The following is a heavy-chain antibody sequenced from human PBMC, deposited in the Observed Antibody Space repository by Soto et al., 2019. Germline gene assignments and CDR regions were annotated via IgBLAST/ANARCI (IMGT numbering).Heavy chain of an antibody. D-gene: IGHD2-15*01. Sequence: GGSLRLSCAASGFTFRSYAMHWVRQAPGKGLGGVAVISYDGSNEYYADSVKGRFTISRDHFKNTLYLQMNSLRAGDTAVYYCAKDTDQYGGMWYYYGMDVWGQGTTVTVSS. CDR1: GFTFRSYA. J-gene: IGHJ6*02. CDR3: AKDTDQYGGMWYYYGMDV. V-gene: IGHV3-30*18. CDR2: ISYDGSNE.